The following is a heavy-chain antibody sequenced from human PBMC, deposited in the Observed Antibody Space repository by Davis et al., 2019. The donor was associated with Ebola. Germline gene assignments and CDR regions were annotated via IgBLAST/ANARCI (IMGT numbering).Heavy chain of an antibody. J-gene: IGHJ5*02. Sequence: MPSETLSLTCTVSGGSISSYYWSWIRQPPGKGLEWIGYIYYSGSTNYNPSLKSRVTISVDTSENQFSLKLSSVTAADTAVYYCARLRVYCSSTSCSYNWFDPWGQGTLVTVSS. CDR1: GGSISSYY. CDR3: ARLRVYCSSTSCSYNWFDP. D-gene: IGHD2-2*01. CDR2: IYYSGST. V-gene: IGHV4-59*08.